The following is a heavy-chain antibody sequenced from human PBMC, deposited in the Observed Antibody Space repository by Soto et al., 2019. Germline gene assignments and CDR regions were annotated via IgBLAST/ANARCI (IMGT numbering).Heavy chain of an antibody. Sequence: GESLKISCKGSGYIFTNYWIAWVRQMPGKGLEWMGIIYPDDSDTRYSPTFQGQVTISADKSISSAYLQWSNLKTSDTAMYYCERPRGTYDMSGSLDYWGQGTLVTVYS. V-gene: IGHV5-51*01. J-gene: IGHJ4*02. CDR3: ERPRGTYDMSGSLDY. D-gene: IGHD3-3*01. CDR1: GYIFTNYW. CDR2: IYPDDSDT.